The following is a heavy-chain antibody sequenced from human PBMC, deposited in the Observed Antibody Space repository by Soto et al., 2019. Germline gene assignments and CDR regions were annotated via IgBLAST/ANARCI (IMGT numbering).Heavy chain of an antibody. CDR3: ARDRTNYYGSGSYYRKSYYYYGMDV. CDR1: GFNFNHYT. J-gene: IGHJ6*02. V-gene: IGHV3-23*01. Sequence: GGSLRLSCAASGFNFNHYTMSWVRQVPGKGLEWVSGINGGDGPTYYADSVKGRFTISRDNSKNTLYLQMNSLRAEDTAVYYCARDRTNYYGSGSYYRKSYYYYGMDVWGQGTTVTVSS. D-gene: IGHD3-10*01. CDR2: INGGDGPT.